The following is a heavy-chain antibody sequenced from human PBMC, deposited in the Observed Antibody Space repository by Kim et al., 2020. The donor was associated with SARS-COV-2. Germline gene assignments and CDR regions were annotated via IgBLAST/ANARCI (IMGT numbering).Heavy chain of an antibody. CDR2: INGRGGNT. Sequence: GGSLRLSCAASGFTFSSYAMRWVRQAPGKGLEWVSGINGRGGNTFYADSVKGRFTISRDNSKNTLFLQMNSLRAEDTAIYYCAKSLDDYSDVFDYWGQGTLVTVSS. D-gene: IGHD4-17*01. CDR3: AKSLDDYSDVFDY. J-gene: IGHJ4*02. CDR1: GFTFSSYA. V-gene: IGHV3-23*01.